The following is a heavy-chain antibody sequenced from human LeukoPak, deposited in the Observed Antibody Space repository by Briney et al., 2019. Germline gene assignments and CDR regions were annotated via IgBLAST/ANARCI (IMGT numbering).Heavy chain of an antibody. CDR3: VRGQLAPSWFDR. D-gene: IGHD6-13*01. J-gene: IGHJ5*02. CDR1: GGSISGFY. V-gene: IGHV4-59*08. CDR2: IYYSGSA. Sequence: SETLSLTCTVSGGSISGFYWGWIRQSPEKGLEWIGYIYYSGSANYDPSLKSRVTISLDTSKKQFSLKLNSVTSADTAVYYCVRGQLAPSWFDRWGQGTLVTVSS.